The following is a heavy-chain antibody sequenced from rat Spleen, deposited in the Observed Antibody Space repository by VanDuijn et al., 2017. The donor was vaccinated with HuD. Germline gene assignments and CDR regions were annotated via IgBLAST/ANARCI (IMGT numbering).Heavy chain of an antibody. Sequence: EMQLVESGGGLVQPGRSLKLSCAASGFTFSNYGMAWVRQAPTKGLEWVATLSYDGTTTYYRDSVKGRFTISRDVAKSTLFLQMDSLRSEDTATYYCARRHFGYTDYFDYWGQGVMVTVSS. CDR3: ARRHFGYTDYFDY. V-gene: IGHV5-29*01. CDR2: LSYDGTTT. D-gene: IGHD1-4*01. CDR1: GFTFSNYG. J-gene: IGHJ2*01.